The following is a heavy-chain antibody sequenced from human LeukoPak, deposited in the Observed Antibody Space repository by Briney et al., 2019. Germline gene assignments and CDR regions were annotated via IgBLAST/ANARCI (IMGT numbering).Heavy chain of an antibody. J-gene: IGHJ3*02. Sequence: SGGSLRLSCAASGFSFSSYWMHWVRQVPGKGLVWVSRINSDGSNTNYADSVKGRFTISRDNAKNTLYLQMNSLRAEDTAVYYCARDLWVGVRPEMRGGAFDIWGQGTMVTVSS. CDR3: ARDLWVGVRPEMRGGAFDI. CDR1: GFSFSSYW. CDR2: INSDGSNT. D-gene: IGHD3-3*01. V-gene: IGHV3-74*01.